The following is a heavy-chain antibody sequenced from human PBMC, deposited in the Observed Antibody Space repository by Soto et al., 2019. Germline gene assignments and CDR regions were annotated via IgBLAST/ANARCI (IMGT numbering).Heavy chain of an antibody. CDR1: GGTFSSYA. CDR3: GRDTSYSRATPAYYYYYYGMDV. D-gene: IGHD2-15*01. CDR2: IIPIFGTA. V-gene: IGHV1-69*13. Sequence: GASVKVSCKASGGTFSSYAISWVRQAPGQGLEWMGGIIPIFGTANYAQKFQGRVTITADESTSAAYMELSSLRSEDTAVYYCGRDTSYSRATPAYYYYYYGMDVWGQGTTVTVSS. J-gene: IGHJ6*02.